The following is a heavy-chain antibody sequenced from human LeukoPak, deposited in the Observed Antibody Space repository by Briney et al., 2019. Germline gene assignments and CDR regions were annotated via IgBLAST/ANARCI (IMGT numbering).Heavy chain of an antibody. V-gene: IGHV3-23*01. CDR3: AKDPMVSSYYGGDS. J-gene: IGHJ4*02. CDR1: GFMFKIHA. CDR2: ISGDGGST. D-gene: IGHD6-13*01. Sequence: GGSLRLSCAASGFMFKIHAMSWVRQAPGKGLEWVSTISGDGGSTYYADSVKGRFTISRDNSKNALYLQMNSLRAEDTAVYYCAKDPMVSSYYGGDSWGQGALVTVFS.